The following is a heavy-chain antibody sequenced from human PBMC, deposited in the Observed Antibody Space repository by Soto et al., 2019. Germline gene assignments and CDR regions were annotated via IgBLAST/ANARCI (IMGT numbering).Heavy chain of an antibody. J-gene: IGHJ4*02. CDR2: ISYDGSNK. CDR3: ARQGYDSSGYYPFDY. D-gene: IGHD3-22*01. Sequence: PGGALRLSCAASGCTFSSYAMHWVRQAPGKGLEWVAVISYDGSNKYYADSVKGRFTISRDNSKNTLYLQMNSLRAEDTAVYYCARQGYDSSGYYPFDYWGQGTLVTVSP. CDR1: GCTFSSYA. V-gene: IGHV3-30-3*01.